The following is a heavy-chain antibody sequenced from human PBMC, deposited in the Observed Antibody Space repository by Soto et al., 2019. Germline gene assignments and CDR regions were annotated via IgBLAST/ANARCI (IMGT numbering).Heavy chain of an antibody. J-gene: IGHJ6*02. D-gene: IGHD3-22*01. CDR1: GGSFSSYY. CDR2: IYYSGRT. Sequence: SETLSLTCTVSGGSFSSYYWSWIRQPPGKGLEWVGHIYYSGRTNYNPSLKSRVTISGDTSKNQLSLKLSSVTAADTAVYYCARDYYYDSRGYPGAYYYGMDVWGQGTTVTVSS. V-gene: IGHV4-59*01. CDR3: ARDYYYDSRGYPGAYYYGMDV.